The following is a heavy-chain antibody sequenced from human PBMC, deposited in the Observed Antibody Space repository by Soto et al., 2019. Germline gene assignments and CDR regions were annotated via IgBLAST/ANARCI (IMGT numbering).Heavy chain of an antibody. CDR1: GGSFSGYF. CDR2: ITHSGGT. D-gene: IGHD6-13*01. Sequence: QVQLHQWGAGLLTPSETLSLTCDVSGGSFSGYFWSWIRQPPGKGLEWIGEITHSGGTNYNPSLKSRVTISVDTSKTQFSLKVTSVTAADTGVYYCARGSSSSSWFLQHWGQGTPVTVSS. CDR3: ARGSSSSSWFLQH. V-gene: IGHV4-34*01. J-gene: IGHJ1*01.